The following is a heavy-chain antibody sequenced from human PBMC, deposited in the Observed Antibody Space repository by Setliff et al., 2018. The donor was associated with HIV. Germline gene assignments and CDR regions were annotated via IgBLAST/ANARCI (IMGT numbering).Heavy chain of an antibody. V-gene: IGHV3-48*04. CDR2: ISSSSSTI. Sequence: GGSLRLSCAASGFTFSSYSMNWVRQAPGKGLEWVSYISSSSSTIYYADSVKGRFTISRDNAKKSLYLQMNSLRAEDTALYYCVRDVRGGYFDIWGRGTLVTVSS. CDR1: GFTFSSYS. CDR3: VRDVRGGYFDI. J-gene: IGHJ2*01. D-gene: IGHD2-15*01.